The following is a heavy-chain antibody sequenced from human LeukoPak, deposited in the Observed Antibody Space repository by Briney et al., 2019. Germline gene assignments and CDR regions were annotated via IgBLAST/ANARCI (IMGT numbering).Heavy chain of an antibody. CDR3: ARGGYAWSSGTFDI. D-gene: IGHD6-19*01. J-gene: IGHJ3*02. CDR1: GGSFSVYY. CDR2: INHSGST. Sequence: PSETLSLTCAVYGGSFSVYYWSWIRQPPGKGLEWIGEINHSGSTNYNPSLKSRVTISVDTSKNQFSLKLSSVTAADTAVYYCARGGYAWSSGTFDIWGQGTMVTVSS. V-gene: IGHV4-34*01.